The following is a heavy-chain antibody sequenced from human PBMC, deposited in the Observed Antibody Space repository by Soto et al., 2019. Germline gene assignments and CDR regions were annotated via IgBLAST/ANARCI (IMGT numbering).Heavy chain of an antibody. V-gene: IGHV6-1*01. CDR2: TYYRSKWYN. J-gene: IGHJ4*02. Sequence: SQTLSLTCAISGDSVSSNSAAWNWIRQSPSRGLEWLGRTYYRSKWYNDYAVSVKSRITINPDTSKNQFSLQLNSVTPEDTAVYYCGREGEIAAAGRGEFDYWGQGTLVTVSS. CDR3: GREGEIAAAGRGEFDY. D-gene: IGHD6-13*01. CDR1: GDSVSSNSAA.